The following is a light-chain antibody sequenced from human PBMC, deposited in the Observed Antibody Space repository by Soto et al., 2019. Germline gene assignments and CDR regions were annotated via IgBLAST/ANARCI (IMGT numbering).Light chain of an antibody. CDR2: LAS. J-gene: IGKJ4*01. CDR3: QQTFSNPRT. V-gene: IGKV1-39*01. CDR1: QKIHNF. Sequence: DIQMTQSPSSLSASLGDRVTVTCRASQKIHNFVSWYQQKPGQAPKLLIFLASTLESGVPSRFGGSRSGTDFTLTISSLQPEDFATYYCQQTFSNPRTFGGGTKVEIQ.